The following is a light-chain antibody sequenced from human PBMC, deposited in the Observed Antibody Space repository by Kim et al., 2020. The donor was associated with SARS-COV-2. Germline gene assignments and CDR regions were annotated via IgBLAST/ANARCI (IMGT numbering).Light chain of an antibody. Sequence: ALGQTVSITCQGDSLRSYYESWYQQKPGQAPLLVLYEKNNRPSGIPDRFSGSSSGNTASLTITGAQAEDEADYYCNSRESGVNHVVFGGGTQLTVL. CDR1: SLRSYY. J-gene: IGLJ2*01. CDR3: NSRESGVNHVV. V-gene: IGLV3-19*01. CDR2: EKN.